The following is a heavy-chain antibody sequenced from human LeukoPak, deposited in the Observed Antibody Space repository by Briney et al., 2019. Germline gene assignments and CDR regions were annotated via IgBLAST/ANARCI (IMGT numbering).Heavy chain of an antibody. CDR1: GFTFSDYH. CDR2: ISGSGYPL. V-gene: IGHV3-11*01. D-gene: IGHD1-26*01. CDR3: ARLTGTYSGGGDY. Sequence: PGGSLRLSCAASGFTFSDYHMSWIRQAPGKGLEWVSHISGSGYPLHHPDSVKGRFTISRDNAKNSLYLQMNSLRVEDTAVYYCARLTGTYSGGGDYWGQGTLVIVSS. J-gene: IGHJ4*02.